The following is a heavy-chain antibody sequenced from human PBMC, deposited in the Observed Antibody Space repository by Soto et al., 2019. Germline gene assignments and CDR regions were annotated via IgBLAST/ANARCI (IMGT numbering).Heavy chain of an antibody. CDR1: GFTFSSYS. J-gene: IGHJ2*01. V-gene: IGHV3-48*02. Sequence: EVQLVESGGGLVQPGGSLRLSCAASGFTFSSYSMNWVRQAPGKGLEWVSYISGSTTTIYYADSVKGRFTISRDNAKNSLYLQMNSLRDKDTAVYYCARESFPGSLWGRGTLVTVSS. CDR2: ISGSTTTI. CDR3: ARESFPGSL.